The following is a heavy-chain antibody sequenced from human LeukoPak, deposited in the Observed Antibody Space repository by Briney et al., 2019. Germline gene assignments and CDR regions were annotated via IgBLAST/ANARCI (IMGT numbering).Heavy chain of an antibody. CDR3: AARYNWNDLAY. J-gene: IGHJ4*02. CDR1: GFTFTNAW. CDR2: IKSKADGGTT. V-gene: IGHV3-15*01. Sequence: GGSLRLSCAASGFTFTNAWMSWVRHAPGKGLEGVGRIKSKADGGTTDYAAPVKGRFTISRDDSQNSLYLQMNSLKTEDRAVYYCAARYNWNDLAYWGQGTLVTVSS. D-gene: IGHD1-1*01.